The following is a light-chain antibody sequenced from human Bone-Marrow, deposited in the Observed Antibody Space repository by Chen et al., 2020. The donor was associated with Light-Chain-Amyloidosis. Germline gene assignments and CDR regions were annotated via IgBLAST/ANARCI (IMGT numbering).Light chain of an antibody. J-gene: IGLJ1*01. CDR3: REYTMANTLV. CDR2: AVT. CDR1: SSDVGGDNH. V-gene: IGLV2-14*01. Sequence: QSALTQPASVSGSPGQSITISCTGTSSDVGGDNHVSWYQQHPDKAPKLMIYAVTNQTSWVPDRFSGSKSGHSASRTISGLQTEGGADYFCREYTMANTLVVGSEARVTVL.